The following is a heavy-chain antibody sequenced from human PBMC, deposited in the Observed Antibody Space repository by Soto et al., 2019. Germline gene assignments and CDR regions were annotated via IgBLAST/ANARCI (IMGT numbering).Heavy chain of an antibody. CDR3: ARPLGYCSSTVCSPIDY. CDR1: GYSFSSYW. CDR2: IYPGDSGT. J-gene: IGHJ4*02. V-gene: IGHV5-51*01. Sequence: GESLKISCKGSGYSFSSYWIGWVRQVPGKGLEWMGIIYPGDSGTRYSPSFQGQVNISADKSISTAYLQWSSLKASDTAMYYCARPLGYCSSTVCSPIDYWGQGTLVTVSS. D-gene: IGHD2-2*01.